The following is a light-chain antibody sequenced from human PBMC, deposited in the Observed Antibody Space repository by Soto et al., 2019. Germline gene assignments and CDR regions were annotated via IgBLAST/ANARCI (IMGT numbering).Light chain of an antibody. CDR2: EVS. Sequence: QSALSQPASVSGSPGQSITISCTGTSSDVGGYSYVSWYQQYPDKAPKLMIYEVSNRPSGVSNRFSGSKSDNTASLTISGLQSEDESHYYCSSYTRGSTLVFGGGTKLTVL. J-gene: IGLJ3*02. CDR3: SSYTRGSTLV. CDR1: SSDVGGYSY. V-gene: IGLV2-14*01.